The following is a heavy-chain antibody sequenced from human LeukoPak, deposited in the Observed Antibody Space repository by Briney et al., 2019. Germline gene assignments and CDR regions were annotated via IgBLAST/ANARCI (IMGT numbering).Heavy chain of an antibody. D-gene: IGHD4-23*01. CDR1: GFTFGDYA. CDR2: IRSKAEGGTT. Sequence: GGSLRLSCTVSGFTFGDYAMNWVRQAPGKGLEWVGFIRSKAEGGTTEYAASVKGRFTISRDDSKSIAYLQMNSLKTEDTAVYYCTRDHATVVTRAFDYWGQGTLVTVSS. J-gene: IGHJ4*02. V-gene: IGHV3-49*04. CDR3: TRDHATVVTRAFDY.